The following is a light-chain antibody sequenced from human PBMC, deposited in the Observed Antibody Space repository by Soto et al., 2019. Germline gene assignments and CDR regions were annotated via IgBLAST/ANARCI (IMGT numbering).Light chain of an antibody. CDR3: SSYSTTSTLV. CDR1: SSDIGGYNY. Sequence: QPVLTQPASVSGSPGQSITISCTGTSSDIGGYNYVSWYQHYPGEAPKLLIFEVNNRPSGVSNRFSGSKSGNTASLTISGLQTEDETDYYCSSYSTTSTLVFGGGTKLTVL. V-gene: IGLV2-14*01. J-gene: IGLJ3*02. CDR2: EVN.